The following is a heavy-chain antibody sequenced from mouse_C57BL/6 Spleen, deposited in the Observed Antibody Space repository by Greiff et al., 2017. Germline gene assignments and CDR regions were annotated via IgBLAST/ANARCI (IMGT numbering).Heavy chain of an antibody. Sequence: VKLMESGPGLVQPSQSLSITCTVSGFSLTSYGVHWVRQSPGKGLEWLGVIWSGGSTDYNAAFISRLSISKDNSKSQVFFKMNSLQADDTAIYYCARSYYYGSSYYVDYWGQGTTLTVSS. CDR1: GFSLTSYG. J-gene: IGHJ2*01. D-gene: IGHD1-1*01. CDR2: IWSGGST. V-gene: IGHV2-2*01. CDR3: ARSYYYGSSYYVDY.